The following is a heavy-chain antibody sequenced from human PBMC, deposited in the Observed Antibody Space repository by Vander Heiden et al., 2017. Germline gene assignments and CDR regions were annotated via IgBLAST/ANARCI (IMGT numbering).Heavy chain of an antibody. CDR1: GFTFGDYA. V-gene: IGHV3-49*05. J-gene: IGHJ4*02. Sequence: EVQLVESGGGLVKPGRSLKLSCTDSGFTFGDYAMSWFRQAPGKGLEWVGFIRSKAYGGTTEYAASVKGRFTISRDDSKSIAYLQMNSLKTEDTAVYYCTRGDFWSGYYSDYWGQGTLVTVSS. CDR2: IRSKAYGGTT. D-gene: IGHD3-3*01. CDR3: TRGDFWSGYYSDY.